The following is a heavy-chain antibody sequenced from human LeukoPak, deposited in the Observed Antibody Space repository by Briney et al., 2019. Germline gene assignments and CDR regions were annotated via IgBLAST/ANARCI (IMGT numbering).Heavy chain of an antibody. CDR2: ISSSGSTI. Sequence: PGGSLRLSCAASGFTFSSYAMSWVRQAPGKGLEWVSYISSSGSTIYYADSVKGRFTISRDNAKNSLYLQMNSLRAEDTAVYYCARGLGLSSVSAFDIWGQGTMVTVSS. V-gene: IGHV3-48*04. CDR1: GFTFSSYA. CDR3: ARGLGLSSVSAFDI. J-gene: IGHJ3*02. D-gene: IGHD6-6*01.